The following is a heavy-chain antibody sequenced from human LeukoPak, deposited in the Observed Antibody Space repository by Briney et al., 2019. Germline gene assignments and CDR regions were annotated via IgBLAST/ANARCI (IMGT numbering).Heavy chain of an antibody. V-gene: IGHV3-21*01. J-gene: IGHJ5*02. Sequence: GGSLRLSCAASGFTFRSYSMNWVRGAPGKGLEWVSSISSRRRYIYYADSVKGRFTISRDNAKNSLYLQMNSLRAEDTAVYYCARGEWQQLVRYWFDPWGQGTLVTVSS. CDR3: ARGEWQQLVRYWFDP. CDR2: ISSRRRYI. D-gene: IGHD6-13*01. CDR1: GFTFRSYS.